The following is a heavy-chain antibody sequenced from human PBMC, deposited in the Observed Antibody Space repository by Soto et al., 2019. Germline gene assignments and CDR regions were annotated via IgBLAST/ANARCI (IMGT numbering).Heavy chain of an antibody. CDR3: ARFRGAIPYYYYYGMDV. CDR2: IIPIFGTA. J-gene: IGHJ6*02. D-gene: IGHD2-2*02. CDR1: GGTFSSYA. V-gene: IGHV1-69*01. Sequence: QVQLVQSGAEVKKPGSSMKVSCKASGGTFSSYAISWVRQAPGQGLEWMGGIIPIFGTANYAQKFQGRVTITADESTSTAYMELSSLRSEDTAVYYCARFRGAIPYYYYYGMDVWGQGTTVTVSS.